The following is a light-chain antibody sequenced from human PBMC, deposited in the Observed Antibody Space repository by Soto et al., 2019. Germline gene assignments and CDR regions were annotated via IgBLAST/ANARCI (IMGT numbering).Light chain of an antibody. CDR3: MQGTHWPPLMYT. CDR1: QSLVYSDGNTY. CDR2: KVS. Sequence: DVVMTQSPLSLPVTLGQPASISCRSSQSLVYSDGNTYLNWFQQMPGQSPRRLIYKVSNRDSGVPDRFSGSGSGTDFTLKISRVEAEDLGVYYCMQGTHWPPLMYTFGQGTKQEIK. V-gene: IGKV2-30*01. J-gene: IGKJ2*01.